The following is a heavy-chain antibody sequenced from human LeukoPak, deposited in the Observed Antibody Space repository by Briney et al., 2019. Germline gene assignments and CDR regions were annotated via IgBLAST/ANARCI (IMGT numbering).Heavy chain of an antibody. CDR1: GYTFTGYY. CDR2: INPNSGFT. D-gene: IGHD3-16*02. CDR3: ARGVKYYDYVWGSYRDLAY. Sequence: ASVKVSCKASGYTFTGYYIHWVRQAPGQGLEWMGWINPNSGFTIYAQNFQGRLTMTRNTSISTAYMELSSLRSEDTAVYYCARGVKYYDYVWGSYRDLAYWGQGTLVTVSS. V-gene: IGHV1-2*02. J-gene: IGHJ4*02.